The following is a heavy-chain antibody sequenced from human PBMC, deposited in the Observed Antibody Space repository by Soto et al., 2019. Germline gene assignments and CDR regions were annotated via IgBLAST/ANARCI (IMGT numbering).Heavy chain of an antibody. CDR1: GYSFAGYW. Sequence: GESLKISWKGSGYSFAGYWITWVRQKPGKGLEWMGRIDPSDSQTYYSPSFRGHVTISVTKSITTVFLQWSSLRASDTAMYYCARQIYDSDTGPNFQYYFDSWGQGTPVTVSS. D-gene: IGHD3-22*01. V-gene: IGHV5-10-1*01. CDR2: IDPSDSQT. CDR3: ARQIYDSDTGPNFQYYFDS. J-gene: IGHJ4*02.